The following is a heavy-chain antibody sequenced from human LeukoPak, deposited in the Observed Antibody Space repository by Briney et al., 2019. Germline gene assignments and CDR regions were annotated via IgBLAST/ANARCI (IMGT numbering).Heavy chain of an antibody. CDR2: INPNSGGT. CDR1: GYTLTELS. D-gene: IGHD2-2*01. Sequence: GASVKVSCKVSGYTLTELSMHWVRQAPGKGLEWMGWINPNSGGTNYAQKFQGRVTMTRDTSISTAYMELSRLRSDDTAVYYCAREGRDIVVVPAACWFDPWGQGTLVTVSS. J-gene: IGHJ5*02. V-gene: IGHV1-2*02. CDR3: AREGRDIVVVPAACWFDP.